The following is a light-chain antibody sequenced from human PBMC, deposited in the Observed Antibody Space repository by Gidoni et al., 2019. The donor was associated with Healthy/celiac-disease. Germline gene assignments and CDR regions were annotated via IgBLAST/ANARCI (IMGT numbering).Light chain of an antibody. CDR3: QVWDSSTEV. CDR1: NIGSKN. Sequence: SYELTQPLSVSVALGQTARITCGGNNIGSKNVHWYQQKPGQAPMLVIYRDSNRPSGIPERFSGSNSGNTATLTISRAQAGDEADYYCQVWDSSTEVFGGGTKLTVL. V-gene: IGLV3-9*01. CDR2: RDS. J-gene: IGLJ2*01.